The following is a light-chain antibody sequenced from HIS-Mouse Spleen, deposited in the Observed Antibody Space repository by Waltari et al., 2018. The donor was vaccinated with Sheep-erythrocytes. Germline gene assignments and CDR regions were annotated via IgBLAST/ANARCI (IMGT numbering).Light chain of an antibody. V-gene: IGKV1-8*01. CDR1: QGISSY. CDR2: AAS. Sequence: AIRITQSPSSLPASTGERVTITCRASQGISSYLAWYQQKPGKAPKLLIYAASTLQSGVPSRFSGSGSGTDFTLTISCLQSEDFATYYCQQYYSYPYTFGQGTKLEIK. J-gene: IGKJ2*01. CDR3: QQYYSYPYT.